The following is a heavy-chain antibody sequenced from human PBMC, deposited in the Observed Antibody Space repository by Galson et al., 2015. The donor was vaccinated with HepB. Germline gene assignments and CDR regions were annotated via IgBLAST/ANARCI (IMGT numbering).Heavy chain of an antibody. CDR2: IIPFSGVV. CDR3: AGGNPITVY. D-gene: IGHD3-3*01. V-gene: IGHV1-69*13. J-gene: IGHJ4*02. Sequence: SVKVSCKASGVTLNSYTATWVRQAPGQGLQWMGGIIPFSGVVNYAQQFQGRLTITADESRRTAYMELSSLKSEDTAVYFCAGGNPITVYWGQGTLVTVSS. CDR1: GVTLNSYT.